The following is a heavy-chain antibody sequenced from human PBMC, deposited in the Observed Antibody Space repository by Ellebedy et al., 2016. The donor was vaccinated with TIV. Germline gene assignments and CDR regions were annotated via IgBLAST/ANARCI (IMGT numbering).Heavy chain of an antibody. CDR2: ISAYNGNT. V-gene: IGHV1-18*04. Sequence: ASVKVSXXASGYTFTSYGISWVRQAPGQGLEWMGWISAYNGNTNYAQKLQGRVTMTTDTSTSTACMELRSLRSDDTAVYYCARGGLSAYYYSMDVWGQGTTVTVSS. CDR3: ARGGLSAYYYSMDV. J-gene: IGHJ6*02. D-gene: IGHD4/OR15-4a*01. CDR1: GYTFTSYG.